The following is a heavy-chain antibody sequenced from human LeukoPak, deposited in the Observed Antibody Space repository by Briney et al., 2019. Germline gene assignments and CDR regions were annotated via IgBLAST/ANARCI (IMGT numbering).Heavy chain of an antibody. CDR3: AKRGGFRDDFWSGYPLGP. V-gene: IGHV3-23*01. Sequence: PGGSLRLSYAASGFTVSSYAMSWVRQAPGKGLEWVSDISGSGGSTYYADSVKGRFTISRDNSKNTLDLQMNSLRVEDTAVYYCAKRGGFRDDFWSGYPLGPWGQGTLVTVSS. D-gene: IGHD3-3*01. CDR2: ISGSGGST. J-gene: IGHJ5*02. CDR1: GFTVSSYA.